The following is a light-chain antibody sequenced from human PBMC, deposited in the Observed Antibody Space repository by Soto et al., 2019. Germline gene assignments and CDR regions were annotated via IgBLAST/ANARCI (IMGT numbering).Light chain of an antibody. CDR1: QSVLHSPNNKNY. V-gene: IGKV4-1*01. CDR2: WAS. CDR3: QQYINAPQT. J-gene: IGKJ1*01. Sequence: DIVMTQSPDSLAVSLGERATINCKSSQSVLHSPNNKNYLAWYQQKPGQPPKLLVYWASTRESGVPDRFSGSGSETDFTLTINSRQAEDVAVYYCQQYINAPQTFGQGTKVEIK.